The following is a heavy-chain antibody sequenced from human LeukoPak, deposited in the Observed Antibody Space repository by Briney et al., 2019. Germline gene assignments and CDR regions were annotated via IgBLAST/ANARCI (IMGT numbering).Heavy chain of an antibody. CDR2: ISSSSSYI. V-gene: IGHV3-21*01. CDR3: ARRAGAYSHPYDY. D-gene: IGHD4/OR15-4a*01. J-gene: IGHJ4*02. CDR1: GFTFSSYS. Sequence: GGSLRLSCAASGFTFSSYSMNWVRQAPGKGLEWVSSISSSSSYIYCADSVKGRFTISRDNAKNSLYLQMNSLRAEDTAVYYCARRAGAYSHPYDYWGQGTLVTVSS.